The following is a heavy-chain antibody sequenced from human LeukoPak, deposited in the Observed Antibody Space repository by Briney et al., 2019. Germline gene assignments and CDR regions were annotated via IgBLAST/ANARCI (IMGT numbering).Heavy chain of an antibody. Sequence: SGGSLRLSCTASGFTFGDYVMSWVRQAPGKGLEWVGFIRSKAYGGTTEYAASVKGRLTISRDDSKSIAYLQMNSLKTEDTAVYYCTRGKYYDFWSGYYPDYWGQGTLVTVSS. V-gene: IGHV3-49*04. CDR3: TRGKYYDFWSGYYPDY. D-gene: IGHD3-3*01. CDR2: IRSKAYGGTT. CDR1: GFTFGDYV. J-gene: IGHJ4*02.